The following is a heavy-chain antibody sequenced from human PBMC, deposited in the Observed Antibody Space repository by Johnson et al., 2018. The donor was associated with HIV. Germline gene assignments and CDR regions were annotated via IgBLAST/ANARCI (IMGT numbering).Heavy chain of an antibody. D-gene: IGHD3-10*01. CDR3: ARDGYYDSGSDPLDI. V-gene: IGHV3-23*04. J-gene: IGHJ3*02. CDR2: IGTAGDT. Sequence: VQLVESGGGLVQPGGSLRLSCAASGFTFSSYAMSWVRQAPGKGLEWVSAIGTAGDTYYAGSLKGRFTISREDAKNSLYLQMNSLRAEDTALYYCARDGYYDSGSDPLDIWGQGTMVTVSS. CDR1: GFTFSSYA.